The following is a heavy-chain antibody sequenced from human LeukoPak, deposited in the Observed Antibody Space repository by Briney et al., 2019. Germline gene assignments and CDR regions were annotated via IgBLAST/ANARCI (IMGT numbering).Heavy chain of an antibody. CDR2: IIPIFGTA. Sequence: SVKVSCKASGGTFSSYAISWVRQAPGQGLEWMGGIIPIFGTANYAQKFQGRVTITADESTSTAYMELSSLRSEDTAVYYCARDFGYCSGGSCFIDYWGQGTLVTVSS. D-gene: IGHD2-15*01. J-gene: IGHJ4*02. V-gene: IGHV1-69*13. CDR1: GGTFSSYA. CDR3: ARDFGYCSGGSCFIDY.